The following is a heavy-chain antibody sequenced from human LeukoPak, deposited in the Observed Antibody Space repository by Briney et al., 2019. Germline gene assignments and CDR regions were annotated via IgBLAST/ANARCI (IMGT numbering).Heavy chain of an antibody. CDR2: IWYDGSNK. CDR1: GFTFTSYG. D-gene: IGHD6-13*01. CDR3: ARDPIAAVRLDY. V-gene: IGHV3-33*01. J-gene: IGHJ4*02. Sequence: GRSLRLSCAASGFTFTSYGMHWVRQAPGKGLEWVAVIWYDGSNKYYADSVKGRFTISRDNSKNTLYLQMNSLRAEDTAVYYCARDPIAAVRLDYWGQGTLVTVSS.